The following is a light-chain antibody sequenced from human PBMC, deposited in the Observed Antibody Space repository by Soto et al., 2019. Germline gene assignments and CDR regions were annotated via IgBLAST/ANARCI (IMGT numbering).Light chain of an antibody. CDR3: QLWDGSSDPVV. J-gene: IGLJ2*01. CDR1: NIGGRN. Sequence: SYELTQPPSVSVAPGQTARIACGGNNIGGRNVHWYQQKPGQAPVLVVYDDSDRPSGIPERISGSKSGNTAALTISRVEAGDEADYYCQLWDGSSDPVVFGGGTKL. V-gene: IGLV3-21*02. CDR2: DDS.